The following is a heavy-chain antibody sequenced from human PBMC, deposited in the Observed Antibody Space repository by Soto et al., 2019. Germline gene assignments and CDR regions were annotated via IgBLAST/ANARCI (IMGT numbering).Heavy chain of an antibody. Sequence: QVQLVESGGGVLQPGRSLRLSCAASGFTFSSYAMHWVRQAPGQGLEWVALISYDGSNKYYADSVKGRFTISRDNSKNTLDLQMNSLRPEDTAVYHCARDQGGTTLYYHGMDVWGQGTRVTVSS. J-gene: IGHJ6*02. D-gene: IGHD1-7*01. V-gene: IGHV3-30-3*01. CDR1: GFTFSSYA. CDR2: ISYDGSNK. CDR3: ARDQGGTTLYYHGMDV.